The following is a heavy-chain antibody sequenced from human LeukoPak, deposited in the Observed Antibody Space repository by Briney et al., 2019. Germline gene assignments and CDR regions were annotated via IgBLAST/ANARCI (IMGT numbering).Heavy chain of an antibody. CDR1: GGSISSSSYY. CDR2: IHYSGST. D-gene: IGHD3-22*01. CDR3: ARLSYYYDSSGPEYFQH. J-gene: IGHJ1*01. V-gene: IGHV4-39*01. Sequence: SETLSLTCTVSGGSISSSSYYWGWVRQPPGKGLEWIGSIHYSGSTYYNPSLKSRVTISVDTSKNQFSLKLSSVTAADTAVYYCARLSYYYDSSGPEYFQHWGQGTLVTVSS.